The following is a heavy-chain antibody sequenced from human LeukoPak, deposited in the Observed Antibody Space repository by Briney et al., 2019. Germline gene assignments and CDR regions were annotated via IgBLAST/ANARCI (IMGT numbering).Heavy chain of an antibody. CDR2: ISHNGGST. CDR1: GFTFGTYA. Sequence: GGSLRLSCSASGFTFGTYAMHWVRQAPGKGLEYISSISHNGGSTYYADSVKGRFTVSRDNPQNMLYLQMNSLRAEDTAVYYCAKDRSITMIVVVIPDAFDIWGQGTMVTVSS. D-gene: IGHD3-22*01. CDR3: AKDRSITMIVVVIPDAFDI. V-gene: IGHV3-64*04. J-gene: IGHJ3*02.